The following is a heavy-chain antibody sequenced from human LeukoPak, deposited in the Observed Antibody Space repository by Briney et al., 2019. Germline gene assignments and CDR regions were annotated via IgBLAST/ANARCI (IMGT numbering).Heavy chain of an antibody. D-gene: IGHD2-15*01. CDR3: ARVVSCSGGSCYYYYYYYYMDV. CDR1: GYTFTSYG. V-gene: IGHV1-18*01. Sequence: ASVTVSCTASGYTFTSYGISWVRQAPGQGLEWMGWISAYNGNTNYSQKLQGRVTMTTDTSTSTAYMELRSLRSDDTAVYYCARVVSCSGGSCYYYYYYYYMDVWGKGTTVTVSS. J-gene: IGHJ6*03. CDR2: ISAYNGNT.